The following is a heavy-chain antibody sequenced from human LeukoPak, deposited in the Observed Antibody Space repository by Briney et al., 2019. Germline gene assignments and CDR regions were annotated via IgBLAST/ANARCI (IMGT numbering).Heavy chain of an antibody. V-gene: IGHV4-30-4*01. Sequence: PSETLSLTCAVYGGSFSGYYWSWIRQPPGKGLEWIGYIYYSGSTYYNPSLKSRVTISVDTSKNQFSLKLSSVTAADTAVYYCARGLGSGSYPFDYWGQGTLVTASS. CDR1: GGSFSGYY. J-gene: IGHJ4*02. CDR3: ARGLGSGSYPFDY. D-gene: IGHD1-26*01. CDR2: IYYSGST.